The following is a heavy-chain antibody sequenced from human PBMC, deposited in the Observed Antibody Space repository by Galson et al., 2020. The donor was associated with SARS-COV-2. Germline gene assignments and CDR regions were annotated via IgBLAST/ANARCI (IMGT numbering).Heavy chain of an antibody. V-gene: IGHV3-13*01. CDR2: IGTAGDT. D-gene: IGHD6-6*01. J-gene: IGHJ6*03. CDR3: ARGVAARLYYYMDV. CDR1: GFTFSSYD. Sequence: GESLKISCAASGFTFSSYDMHWVRQATGKGLEWVSAIGTAGDTYYPGSVKGRFTISRENAKNSLYLQMNSLRAGDTAVYYCARGVAARLYYYMDVWGKGTTVTVSS.